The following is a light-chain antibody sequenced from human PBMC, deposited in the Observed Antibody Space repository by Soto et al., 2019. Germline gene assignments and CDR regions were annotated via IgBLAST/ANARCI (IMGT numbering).Light chain of an antibody. V-gene: IGLV1-40*01. CDR2: GNS. Sequence: QSVLTQPPSVSGAPGQRVTISCTGSSSNIGAGYDVHWYQQLPGTAPKLLIYGNSNRPSGVPDRFSGSKSGTSASLAITGLQAEDGAYYYCQSYDSSLSAYVFGTGTKLTVL. CDR1: SSNIGAGYD. J-gene: IGLJ1*01. CDR3: QSYDSSLSAYV.